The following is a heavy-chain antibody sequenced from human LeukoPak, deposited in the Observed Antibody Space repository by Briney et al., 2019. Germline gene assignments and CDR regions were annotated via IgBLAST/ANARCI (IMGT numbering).Heavy chain of an antibody. CDR1: GFTFDDYA. V-gene: IGHV3-53*01. Sequence: GGSLRLSCAASGFTFDDYAMHWVRQAPGKGLEWVSVIYSGGSTYYADSVKGRFTISRDNSKNTLYLQMNSLRAEDTAVYYCARVGIAVAGTVDYWGQGTLVTVSS. J-gene: IGHJ4*02. D-gene: IGHD6-19*01. CDR2: IYSGGST. CDR3: ARVGIAVAGTVDY.